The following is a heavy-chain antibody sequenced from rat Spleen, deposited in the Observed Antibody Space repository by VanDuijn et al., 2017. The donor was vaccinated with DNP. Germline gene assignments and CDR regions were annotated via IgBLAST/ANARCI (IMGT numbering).Heavy chain of an antibody. CDR3: ARTSTEGYY. CDR2: LSYSGST. J-gene: IGHJ2*01. D-gene: IGHD1-11*01. V-gene: IGHV3-1*01. Sequence: EVQLQESGPGLVKPSQSLSLTCSVTGYSITNNYWGWIRKFPGNKMEWIGHLSYSGSTSYHPSLKGRISISRDTSKNQFFLQLNSVTSEDTATYYCARTSTEGYYWGQGVMVTVSS. CDR1: GYSITNNY.